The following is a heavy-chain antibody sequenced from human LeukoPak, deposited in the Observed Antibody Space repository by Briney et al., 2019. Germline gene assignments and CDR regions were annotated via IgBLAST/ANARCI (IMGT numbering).Heavy chain of an antibody. CDR1: GGTFSSYA. J-gene: IGHJ4*02. D-gene: IGHD3-22*01. V-gene: IGHV1-69*04. CDR2: IIPILGIA. CDR3: ARDLHYYDSSGLGY. Sequence: SVMVSCKASGGTFSSYAISWVRQAPGQGHEWMGRIIPILGIANYAQKFQGRDTITADKSTSTAYMELSSLRSEDTAVYYCARDLHYYDSSGLGYWGQGTLVTVSS.